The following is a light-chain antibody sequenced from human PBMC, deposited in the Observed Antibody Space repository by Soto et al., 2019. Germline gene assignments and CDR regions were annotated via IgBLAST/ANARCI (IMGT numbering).Light chain of an antibody. CDR3: QQYGSSPIT. CDR1: QTVNSN. J-gene: IGKJ5*01. CDR2: GAS. Sequence: IVLTHSPATLSVSPWQRATIYFRASQTVNSNLAWYQQKPGQAPRLLIYGASSRATGTPDRFSGSGSGTDFTLTISRLEPEDFAVYYCQQYGSSPITFGQGTRLEIK. V-gene: IGKV3-20*01.